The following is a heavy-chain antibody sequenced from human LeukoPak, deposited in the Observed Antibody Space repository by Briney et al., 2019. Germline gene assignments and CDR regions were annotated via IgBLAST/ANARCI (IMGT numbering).Heavy chain of an antibody. CDR1: GFTFSGSA. J-gene: IGHJ5*02. CDR2: IRSKANSYAT. D-gene: IGHD3-16*01. V-gene: IGHV3-73*01. CDR3: AKPTIGVFDP. Sequence: GGSLRLSCAASGFTFSGSAMHWVRQASGKGLEWVGRIRSKANSYATAYAASVKGRFTISRDDSKNTLYLQMNSLRAEDTAVYYCAKPTIGVFDPWGQGTLVTVSS.